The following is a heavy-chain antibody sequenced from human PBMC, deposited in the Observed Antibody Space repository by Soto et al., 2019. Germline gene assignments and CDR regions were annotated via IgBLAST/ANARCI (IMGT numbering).Heavy chain of an antibody. D-gene: IGHD3-10*01. J-gene: IGHJ5*02. Sequence: SQTLSLPCAISGDSVSSKSAGWNWIRQSPSRGLEWLGRTYYRSKWYNEYAVSVKGRITINPDTSKNQFSLRLSSVAAADTAVYYCAVQAWDGSPHYGSESYYLKWLDPWGQGALVTVSS. V-gene: IGHV6-1*01. CDR1: GDSVSSKSAG. CDR2: TYYRSKWYN. CDR3: AVQAWDGSPHYGSESYYLKWLDP.